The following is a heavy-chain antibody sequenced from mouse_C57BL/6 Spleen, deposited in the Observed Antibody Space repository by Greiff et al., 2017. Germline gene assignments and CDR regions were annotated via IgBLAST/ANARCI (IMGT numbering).Heavy chain of an antibody. CDR2: IDPNSGGT. CDR1: GYTFTSYW. Sequence: QVQLQQPGAELVKPGASVKLSCKASGYTFTSYWMHWVKQRPGRGLEWIGRIDPNSGGTKYNEKFKSKATLTVDKPSSTAYMQLSSLTSEDSAVYDCARRYYYGSSLDYWGQSTTLTVSS. D-gene: IGHD1-1*01. CDR3: ARRYYYGSSLDY. J-gene: IGHJ2*01. V-gene: IGHV1-72*01.